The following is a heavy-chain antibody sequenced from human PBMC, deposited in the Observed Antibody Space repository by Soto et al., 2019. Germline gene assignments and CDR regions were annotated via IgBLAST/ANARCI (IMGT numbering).Heavy chain of an antibody. J-gene: IGHJ2*01. CDR1: GFTFTSHE. CDR2: INGGGSFI. CDR3: ATPIEDSSSGNYYFDV. Sequence: EMQLVESGGGWVQPGGSLRLSCVASGFTFTSHEMNWVRQAPGKGPEWLSYINGGGSFIYYADSVKGRFTISRDNAKNSLYLQMNRLRGEDSAFYYCATPIEDSSSGNYYFDVWGRGTLVTVSS. V-gene: IGHV3-48*03. D-gene: IGHD6-19*01.